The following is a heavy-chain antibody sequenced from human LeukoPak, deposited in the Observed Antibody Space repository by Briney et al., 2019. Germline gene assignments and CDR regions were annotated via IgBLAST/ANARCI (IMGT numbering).Heavy chain of an antibody. V-gene: IGHV1-18*01. D-gene: IGHD1-1*01. CDR1: GYTFTTDG. J-gene: IGHJ4*02. CDR3: ARVQLERSGEPFDY. Sequence: GASVKVSCKASGYTFTTDGISWVRQAPGQGLEWMGSISAYNGNTNYAQKLQGRVTMITDKSTSTAYMELRSLRSDDTAVYYCARVQLERSGEPFDYWGQGTLIAVSS. CDR2: ISAYNGNT.